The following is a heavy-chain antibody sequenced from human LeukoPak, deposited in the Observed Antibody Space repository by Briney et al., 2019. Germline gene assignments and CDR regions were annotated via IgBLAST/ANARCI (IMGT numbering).Heavy chain of an antibody. Sequence: GASVKVSCKASGYNFTTYGIRWVRQAPGQGPEWMGWILDYDGHARYSEKLRGRITLTTDRSSSTVYMELRSLRYDDTAHYYCAREGIYLAFDLWGQGTLVTVSS. CDR2: ILDYDGHA. CDR1: GYNFTTYG. J-gene: IGHJ5*02. CDR3: AREGIYLAFDL. V-gene: IGHV1-18*01. D-gene: IGHD3-16*02.